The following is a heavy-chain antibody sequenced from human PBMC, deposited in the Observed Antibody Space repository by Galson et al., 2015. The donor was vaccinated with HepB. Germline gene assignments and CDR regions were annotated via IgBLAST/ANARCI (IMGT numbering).Heavy chain of an antibody. CDR2: INHSGST. Sequence: TLSLTCAAYGGSFSGYYWGWIRQPPGKGLEWIGEINHSGSTNYNPSLKSRVTISVDTSKNQFSLKLSSVTAADTAVYYCARGRRGLVEHPTHYYGMDVWGQGTTVTVSS. CDR3: ARGRRGLVEHPTHYYGMDV. D-gene: IGHD3/OR15-3a*01. J-gene: IGHJ6*02. CDR1: GGSFSGYY. V-gene: IGHV4-34*01.